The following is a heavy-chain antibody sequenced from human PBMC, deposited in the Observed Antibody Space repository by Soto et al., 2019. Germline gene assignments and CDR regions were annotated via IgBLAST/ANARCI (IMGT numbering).Heavy chain of an antibody. J-gene: IGHJ6*02. Sequence: QVQLVESGGGVVQPGRSLRLSCAASGFTFSSYGMHWVRQAPGKGLEWVAVISYDGSNKHYADSVTGRFTISRDNSKNTLYLQMNSLRAEDPAVYYCAKDQLRGVRGVITYYYGMDVWGQGTTVTVSS. CDR2: ISYDGSNK. CDR3: AKDQLRGVRGVITYYYGMDV. V-gene: IGHV3-30*18. D-gene: IGHD3-10*01. CDR1: GFTFSSYG.